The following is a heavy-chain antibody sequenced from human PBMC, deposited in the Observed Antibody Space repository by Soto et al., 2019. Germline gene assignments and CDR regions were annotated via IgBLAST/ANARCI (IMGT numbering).Heavy chain of an antibody. Sequence: QVQLVQSGAEVKKPGSSVKVSCKASGGTFSSYAISWVRQAPGQGLEWMGGIIPIFGTADYAQKFQGRVTINADESTSTAYMELSSLRSEDTAVYYCASHYDSSGYYYRGLDYWGQGPLVTVSS. V-gene: IGHV1-69*12. D-gene: IGHD3-22*01. CDR2: IIPIFGTA. CDR1: GGTFSSYA. J-gene: IGHJ4*02. CDR3: ASHYDSSGYYYRGLDY.